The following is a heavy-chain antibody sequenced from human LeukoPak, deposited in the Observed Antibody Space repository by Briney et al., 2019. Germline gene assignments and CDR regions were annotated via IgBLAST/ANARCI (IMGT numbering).Heavy chain of an antibody. CDR2: ISAYNGNT. V-gene: IGHV1-18*04. CDR3: ARATAIAISYYYFYMDV. CDR1: GYTFTSYG. Sequence: ASVKVSCKASGYTFTSYGISWVRQAPGQELEWMGWISAYNGNTNYAQKLQGRVTMTTDTSTSTAYIELRSLRTDDTAVYYCARATAIAISYYYFYMDVWGKGTTVTISS. J-gene: IGHJ6*03. D-gene: IGHD2-21*01.